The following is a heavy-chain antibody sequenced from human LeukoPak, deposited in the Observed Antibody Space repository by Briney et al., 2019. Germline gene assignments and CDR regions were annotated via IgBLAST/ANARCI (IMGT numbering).Heavy chain of an antibody. CDR1: GGSISSYY. CDR2: IYHSGST. D-gene: IGHD1-26*01. CDR3: ARGAHSGSYSTKGSPGVRYDY. J-gene: IGHJ4*02. Sequence: SETLSLTCTVSGGSISSYYWSWIRQPAVKGLEWIGYIYHSGSTYYNPSLKSRVTISVDRSKNQFSLKLSSVTAADTAVYYCARGAHSGSYSTKGSPGVRYDYWGQGTLVTVSS. V-gene: IGHV4-59*12.